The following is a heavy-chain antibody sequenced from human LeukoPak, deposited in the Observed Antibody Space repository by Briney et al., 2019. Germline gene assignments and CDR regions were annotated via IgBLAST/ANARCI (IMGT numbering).Heavy chain of an antibody. J-gene: IGHJ3*02. CDR2: MSAYNGKT. Sequence: ASVKVSCKASGYSFTSYGFNWVRQAPGQGLEWMGWMSAYNGKTNYAHSLQGRVTVTADTSTSTAYMELRSLRSEDTAVYYCARGMGYSYGHPQGAFDIWGQGTMVTVSS. V-gene: IGHV1-18*01. CDR3: ARGMGYSYGHPQGAFDI. CDR1: GYSFTSYG. D-gene: IGHD5-18*01.